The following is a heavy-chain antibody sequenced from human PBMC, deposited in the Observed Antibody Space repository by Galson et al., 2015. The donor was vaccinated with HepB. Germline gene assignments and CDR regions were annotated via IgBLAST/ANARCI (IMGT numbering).Heavy chain of an antibody. CDR2: IIPIFGTA. V-gene: IGHV1-69*13. D-gene: IGHD1-26*01. CDR1: GGTFSSYA. CDR3: AREEVGRWYFDL. Sequence: SVKVSCKASGGTFSSYAISWVRQAPGQGLEWTGGIIPIFGTANYAQKFQGRVTITADESTSTAYMELSSLRSEDTAVYYCAREEVGRWYFDLWGRGTLVTVSS. J-gene: IGHJ2*01.